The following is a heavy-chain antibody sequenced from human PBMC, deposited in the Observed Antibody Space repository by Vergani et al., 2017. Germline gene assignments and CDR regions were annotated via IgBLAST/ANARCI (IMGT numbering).Heavy chain of an antibody. Sequence: QVQLQESGPGLVKPSQTLSLTCTVSGGSISSGSYYWTWIRQPAGKGLEWIGRIYTTGSTNYNPSLKCRVTISIDTPKNQFSLKLSSVTAADTAVYYCAGDYYGSGGTGLSRGVNWFDPWGQGTLLTVSS. CDR1: GGSISSGSYY. V-gene: IGHV4-61*02. D-gene: IGHD3-10*01. CDR2: IYTTGST. CDR3: AGDYYGSGGTGLSRGVNWFDP. J-gene: IGHJ5*02.